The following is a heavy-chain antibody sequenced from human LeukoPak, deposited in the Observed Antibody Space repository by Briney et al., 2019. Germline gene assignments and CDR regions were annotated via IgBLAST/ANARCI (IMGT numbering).Heavy chain of an antibody. J-gene: IGHJ4*02. CDR3: ARVKVFGVVTPDY. CDR2: INPNSGGT. Sequence: GASVKVSCKASGYTFTGCYMHWVRQAPGQGLEWMGWINPNSGGTNYAQKFQGRVTMTRDTSISTAYMELSRLRSDDTAVYYCARVKVFGVVTPDYWGQGTLVTVSS. D-gene: IGHD3-3*01. CDR1: GYTFTGCY. V-gene: IGHV1-2*02.